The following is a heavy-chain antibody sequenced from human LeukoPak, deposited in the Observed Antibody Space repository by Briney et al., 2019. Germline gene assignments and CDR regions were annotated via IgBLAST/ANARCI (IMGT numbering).Heavy chain of an antibody. CDR2: ISAYNGNT. V-gene: IGHV1-18*01. D-gene: IGHD2-2*01. Sequence: ASVKVSCKASGYTFTSYGISWVRQAPGQGLEWMGWISAYNGNTNYAQKLQGRVTMTTDTSTSTAYMELRSLRSDDTAVYYCARERAYCSSTSCYVYAFDIWGQGTMVTVSS. CDR1: GYTFTSYG. CDR3: ARERAYCSSTSCYVYAFDI. J-gene: IGHJ3*02.